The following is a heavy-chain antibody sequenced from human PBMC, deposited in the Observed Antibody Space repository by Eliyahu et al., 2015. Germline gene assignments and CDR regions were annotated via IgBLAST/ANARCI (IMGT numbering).Heavy chain of an antibody. D-gene: IGHD6-13*01. CDR3: ARDQGAEQLVNSFDY. CDR2: IWYDGSKK. J-gene: IGHJ4*02. CDR1: GXPFXNDG. Sequence: QVQLVESGGGVVQPGXSLXLSCAXSGXPFXNDGMHWVRQAPGKGLEWVAVIWYDGSKKYYADSVKGRFTISRDNSKNMLYLQMNSLRAEDTAVYYCARDQGAEQLVNSFDYWGQGSLVTVSS. V-gene: IGHV3-33*01.